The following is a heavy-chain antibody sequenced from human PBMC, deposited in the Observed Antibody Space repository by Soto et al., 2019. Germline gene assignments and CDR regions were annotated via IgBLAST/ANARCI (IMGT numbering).Heavy chain of an antibody. CDR3: ARPFSGNYYDAFDI. CDR2: IYPGDSDT. Sequence: GESLKISCKGSGYSFSSFWIAWVRQMPGKGLEWMGVIYPGDSDTRYSPSFRGQVTISADKSITTAYLQWSSLKASDTAMYYCARPFSGNYYDAFDIWGQGTMVTVSS. J-gene: IGHJ3*02. V-gene: IGHV5-51*01. D-gene: IGHD1-26*01. CDR1: GYSFSSFW.